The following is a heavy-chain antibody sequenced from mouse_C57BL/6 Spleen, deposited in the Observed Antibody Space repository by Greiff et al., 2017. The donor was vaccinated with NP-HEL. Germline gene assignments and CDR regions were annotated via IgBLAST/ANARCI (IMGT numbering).Heavy chain of an antibody. CDR2: IDPETGGT. J-gene: IGHJ4*01. D-gene: IGHD3-2*02. CDR1: GYTFTDYE. V-gene: IGHV1-15*01. Sequence: QVQLQQSGAELVRPGASVTLSCKASGYTFTDYEMHWVKQTPVHGLEWIGAIDPETGGTAYNQKFKGKAILTADKSSSTAYMELRSLTSEDSAVYYCTRNKADYYAMDYWGQGTSVTVSS. CDR3: TRNKADYYAMDY.